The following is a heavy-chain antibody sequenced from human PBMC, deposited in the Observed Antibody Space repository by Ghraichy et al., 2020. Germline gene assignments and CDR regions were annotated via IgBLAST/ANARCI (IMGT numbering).Heavy chain of an antibody. Sequence: SETLSLTCAVYGGSFSGYYWSWIRQPPGKGLEWIGEINHSGSTNYNPSLKSRVTISVDTSKNQFSLKLSSVTAADTAVYYCARGYGLSGGSCYYGYWGQGTLVTVSS. J-gene: IGHJ4*02. V-gene: IGHV4-34*01. CDR1: GGSFSGYY. CDR2: INHSGST. CDR3: ARGYGLSGGSCYYGY. D-gene: IGHD2-15*01.